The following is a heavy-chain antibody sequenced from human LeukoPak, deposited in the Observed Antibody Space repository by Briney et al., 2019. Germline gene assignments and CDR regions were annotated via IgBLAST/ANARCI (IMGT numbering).Heavy chain of an antibody. D-gene: IGHD1-14*01. V-gene: IGHV4-61*02. CDR3: ARAEPSYDLYYFDY. J-gene: IGHJ4*02. CDR2: IYTSGST. CDR1: GGSISSGGYY. Sequence: SETLSLTCTVSGGSISSGGYYWSWIRQPAGKGLEWIGRIYTSGSTNYNPSLKSRVTMSVDTSKNQFSLKLSSVTAADTAVYYCARAEPSYDLYYFDYWGQGTLVTVSS.